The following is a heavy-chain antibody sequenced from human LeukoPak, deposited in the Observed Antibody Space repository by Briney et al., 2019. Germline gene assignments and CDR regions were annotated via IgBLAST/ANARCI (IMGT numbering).Heavy chain of an antibody. CDR2: ISGNGANT. J-gene: IGHJ4*02. CDR1: GFTSIAYA. Sequence: GGSLRLSCVGSGFTSIAYALTWARQAPGKGLEWVSAISGNGANTPYADSVKGRFTISRDNSKNMLYLQMNTLRAEDTAIYYCAKEFRAGGCYGDFWGLGTLVAVSS. V-gene: IGHV3-23*01. CDR3: AKEFRAGGCYGDF. D-gene: IGHD2-15*01.